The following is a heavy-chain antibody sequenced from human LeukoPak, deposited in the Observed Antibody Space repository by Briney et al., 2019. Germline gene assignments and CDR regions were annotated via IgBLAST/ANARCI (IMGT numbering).Heavy chain of an antibody. CDR3: ANDYRSGSFHDF. CDR1: GFNFSRYA. J-gene: IGHJ4*02. Sequence: GGSLRLSCAASGFNFSRYAMSWVRQPPGKGLEWVSVISRRDDYTYYADSVKGRFTISRDNSKNTLYLQMNTLRAEDTAVYYCANDYRSGSFHDFWGQGTLVTVSS. CDR2: ISRRDDYT. V-gene: IGHV3-23*01. D-gene: IGHD3-10*01.